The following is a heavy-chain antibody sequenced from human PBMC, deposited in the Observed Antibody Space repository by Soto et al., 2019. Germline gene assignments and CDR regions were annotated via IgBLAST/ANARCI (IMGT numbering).Heavy chain of an antibody. V-gene: IGHV1-69*01. D-gene: IGHD6-6*01. Sequence: QVQLVQSGAEVNKPGSSVKVSCKASGGTFSSYAISWVRQAPGQGLEWMGGIIPIFGTANYAQKFQGRVTITADESTSTAYMELSSLRSEDTAVYYCARAPLGAARRLGWFDPWGQGPLVTVSS. CDR1: GGTFSSYA. J-gene: IGHJ5*02. CDR3: ARAPLGAARRLGWFDP. CDR2: IIPIFGTA.